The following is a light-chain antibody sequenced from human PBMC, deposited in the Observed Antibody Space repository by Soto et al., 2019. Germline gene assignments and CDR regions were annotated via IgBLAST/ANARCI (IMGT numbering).Light chain of an antibody. CDR3: QQYNIYPWT. CDR2: DAS. Sequence: DIQMTQSPSTLSASVGDSVTITCRASQSISSRLAWYQQRPGKAPKVLIYDASSLQSGVPSRFSGSGSGTEFTLTISSLQPDDFATYYCQQYNIYPWTFGQGTEVEIK. V-gene: IGKV1-5*01. CDR1: QSISSR. J-gene: IGKJ1*01.